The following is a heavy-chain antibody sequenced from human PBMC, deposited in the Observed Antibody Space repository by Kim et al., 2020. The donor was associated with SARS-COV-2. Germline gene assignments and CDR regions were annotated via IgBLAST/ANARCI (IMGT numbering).Heavy chain of an antibody. D-gene: IGHD1-26*01. V-gene: IGHV7-4-1*02. J-gene: IGHJ4*02. Sequence: ASVKVSCKASGYTFTSYAMNWVRQAPGQGLEWMGWINTNTGNPTYAQGFTGRFVFSLDTSVSRAYLKISSLKAEDTAVYYCARWGIVGATKVFDYWGQGTLVTVSS. CDR2: INTNTGNP. CDR3: ARWGIVGATKVFDY. CDR1: GYTFTSYA.